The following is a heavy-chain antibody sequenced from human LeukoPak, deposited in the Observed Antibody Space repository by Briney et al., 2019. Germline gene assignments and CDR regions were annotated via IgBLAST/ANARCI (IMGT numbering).Heavy chain of an antibody. CDR3: ARVDSNYYYYYYMDV. D-gene: IGHD4-11*01. Sequence: ASVKVSCKASGYTFTSYGVSWVRQAPGQGLEWMGWISAYNGNTNYAQKLQGRVTMTTDTSTSTAYMELRSLRSDDTAVYYCARVDSNYYYYYYMDVWGKGTTVTVSS. CDR2: ISAYNGNT. J-gene: IGHJ6*03. CDR1: GYTFTSYG. V-gene: IGHV1-18*01.